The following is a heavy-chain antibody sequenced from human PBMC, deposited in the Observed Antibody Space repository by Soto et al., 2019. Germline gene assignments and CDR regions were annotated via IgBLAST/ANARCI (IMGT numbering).Heavy chain of an antibody. D-gene: IGHD6-19*01. CDR2: IDWDDDK. Sequence: SGPTLVNPTQTLTLTCTFSGFSLSTYGLGVSWIRQPPVKALGWLARIDWDDDKYYSTSLKTRLTISKDTSKNQVVLTMTNMDPVDAANYYCARIPKYSNGWYYFDYWGHGTLVTVSS. V-gene: IGHV2-70*11. J-gene: IGHJ4*01. CDR3: ARIPKYSNGWYYFDY. CDR1: GFSLSTYGLG.